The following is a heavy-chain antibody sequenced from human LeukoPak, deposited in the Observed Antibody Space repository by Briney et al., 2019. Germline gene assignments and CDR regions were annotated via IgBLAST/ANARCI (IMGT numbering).Heavy chain of an antibody. Sequence: SETPSLTCTVSGGSISSSSYYWGWIRQPPGKGLEWIGSIYYSGSTYYNPSLKSRVIIFIDMSKNQFSLKLSSVAAADTAVYYCARPHYYDSSGPFDYWGQGTLVTVSS. D-gene: IGHD3-22*01. CDR1: GGSISSSSYY. CDR2: IYYSGST. CDR3: ARPHYYDSSGPFDY. J-gene: IGHJ4*02. V-gene: IGHV4-39*01.